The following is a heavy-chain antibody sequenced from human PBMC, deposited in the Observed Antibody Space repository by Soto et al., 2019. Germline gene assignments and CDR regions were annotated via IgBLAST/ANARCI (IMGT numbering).Heavy chain of an antibody. Sequence: QVQLVQSGAKVKKPGSSVKVSCKASGGTFSSYAISWVRQAPGQGLEWMGGITPMFGTTKYAQKFQGRLTITADESTSTAYMELSSLRSGDTAVYYCARGVVVVAASQLGWFDPWGQGTLVTVSS. V-gene: IGHV1-69*01. CDR2: ITPMFGTT. CDR3: ARGVVVVAASQLGWFDP. CDR1: GGTFSSYA. D-gene: IGHD2-15*01. J-gene: IGHJ5*02.